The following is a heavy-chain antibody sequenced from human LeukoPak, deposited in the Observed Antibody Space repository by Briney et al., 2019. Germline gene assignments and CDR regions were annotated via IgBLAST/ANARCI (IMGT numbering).Heavy chain of an antibody. CDR1: GGSISSYY. Sequence: SETLSLTCTVSGGSISSYYWSWIRQPPGKGLEWIGYIYYSGSTNYNPSLKSRVTITVDTSKNQFSLKPSSVTAADTAVYYCARESTASGSVDYWGQGALVTVSS. V-gene: IGHV4-59*12. CDR2: IYYSGST. D-gene: IGHD3-10*01. J-gene: IGHJ4*02. CDR3: ARESTASGSVDY.